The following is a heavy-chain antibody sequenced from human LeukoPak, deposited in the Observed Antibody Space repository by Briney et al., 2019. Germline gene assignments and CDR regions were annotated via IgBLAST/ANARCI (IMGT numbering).Heavy chain of an antibody. Sequence: GGSLRLSCAAFGFTFSNYGMSWVRQAPGKGLEWDSAISDSGGTYYADSVKGRFTISKDNSKNTLYLQMNNLRAEDTAVYYCAKRVPYGSSSVYFDFWGQGTLVTVSS. CDR1: GFTFSNYG. D-gene: IGHD6-6*01. CDR3: AKRVPYGSSSVYFDF. V-gene: IGHV3-23*01. J-gene: IGHJ4*02. CDR2: ISDSGGT.